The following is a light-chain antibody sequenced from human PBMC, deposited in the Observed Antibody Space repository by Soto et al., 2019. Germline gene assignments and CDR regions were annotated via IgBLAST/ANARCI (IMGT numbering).Light chain of an antibody. CDR2: STS. Sequence: VGTQESSFSVSPGGTVTLTCGLCSGSVSTANNPNWYQQTPGQAPRTLIYSTSTRSSGVPDRFSGSILGNKAALSITGAQAYDESDYYCALFMGNGITVFGTGTQLTVL. V-gene: IGLV8-61*01. CDR3: ALFMGNGITV. J-gene: IGLJ1*01. CDR1: SGSVSTANN.